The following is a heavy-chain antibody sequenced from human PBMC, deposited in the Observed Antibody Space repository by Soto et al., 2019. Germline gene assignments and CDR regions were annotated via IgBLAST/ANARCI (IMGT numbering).Heavy chain of an antibody. CDR2: MNPHSGKT. CDR3: PRRIVPAAAGIGMDV. V-gene: IGHV1-8*01. J-gene: IGHJ6*02. Sequence: SVTVTFKASGYTFSSYDFNWLRPATAQGLEWMGWMNPHSGKTGYAQKFQGRVTMTRNSYISTAYMELSSLTSEDTAVYYCPRRIVPAAAGIGMDVWGQGTTVTVSS. D-gene: IGHD2-2*01. CDR1: GYTFSSYD.